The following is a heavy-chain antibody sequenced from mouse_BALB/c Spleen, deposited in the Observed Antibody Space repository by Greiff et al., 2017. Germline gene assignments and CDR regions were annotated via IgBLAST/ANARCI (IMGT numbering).Heavy chain of an antibody. J-gene: IGHJ4*01. CDR2: IYPGNSDT. CDR1: GYSFTSYW. V-gene: IGHV1-5*01. D-gene: IGHD4-1*01. CDR3: TREKTGSHAMDY. Sequence: DVKLVESGTVLARPGASVKMSCKASGYSFTSYWMHWVKQRPGQGLEWIGAIYPGNSDTSYNQKFKGKAKLTAVTSASTAYMELSSLTNEDSAVYYCTREKTGSHAMDYWGQGTSVTVSS.